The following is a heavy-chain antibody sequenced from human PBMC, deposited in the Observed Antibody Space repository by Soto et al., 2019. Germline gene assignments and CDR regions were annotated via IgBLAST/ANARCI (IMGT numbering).Heavy chain of an antibody. Sequence: SETLSLTCTVSGGSISSYYWSWIRQPPGKGLEWIGYIYYSGSTNYNPSLKSRVTISVDTSKNQFSLKLSSVTAADTAVYYCARGPIEPGMDVWGQGTTVTVSS. J-gene: IGHJ6*02. CDR1: GGSISSYY. CDR2: IYYSGST. CDR3: ARGPIEPGMDV. V-gene: IGHV4-59*01.